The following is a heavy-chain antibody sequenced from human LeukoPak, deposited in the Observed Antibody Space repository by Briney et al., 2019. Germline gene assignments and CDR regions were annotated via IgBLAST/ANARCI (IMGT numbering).Heavy chain of an antibody. CDR1: GGSFSGYY. V-gene: IGHV4-34*01. J-gene: IGHJ4*02. CDR2: INHSGST. Sequence: SETLSLTCAVYGGSFSGYYWSWIRQPPGKGLEWIGEINHSGSTNYNPSLKSRVTISVDTSKNQFSLKLSSVTAADTAVYYCARGQYDILTGYYTFFDYWGQGTLVTVSS. D-gene: IGHD3-9*01. CDR3: ARGQYDILTGYYTFFDY.